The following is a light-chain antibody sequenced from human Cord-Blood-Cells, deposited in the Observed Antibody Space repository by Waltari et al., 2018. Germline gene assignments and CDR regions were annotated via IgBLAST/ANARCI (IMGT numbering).Light chain of an antibody. CDR3: QQYYSTPPSYT. V-gene: IGKV4-1*01. J-gene: IGKJ2*01. CDR1: QSVLYSSNNKNY. Sequence: DIVMTQSPDSLAVSLGEWATINCKSSQSVLYSSNNKNYLAWYQQKPGQPPKLLIYWASTRESGVPDRFSGSGSGTDFTLTISSLQAEDVAVYYCQQYYSTPPSYTFGQGTKLEIK. CDR2: WAS.